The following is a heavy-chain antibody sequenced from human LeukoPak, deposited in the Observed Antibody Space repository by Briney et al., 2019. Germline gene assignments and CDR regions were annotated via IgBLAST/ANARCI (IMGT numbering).Heavy chain of an antibody. CDR1: GYTFTSYY. CDR3: ARVLGSGSPHYYYGMDV. Sequence: ASVKVSCKASGYTFTSYYMHWVRQAPGQGLEWMGIINPSGGSTSYAQKFQGRVTMTRDTSTSTVYMELSSLRSEDTAVYYCARVLGSGSPHYYYGMDVWGQGTTVTVSS. V-gene: IGHV1-46*01. CDR2: INPSGGST. J-gene: IGHJ6*02. D-gene: IGHD3-10*01.